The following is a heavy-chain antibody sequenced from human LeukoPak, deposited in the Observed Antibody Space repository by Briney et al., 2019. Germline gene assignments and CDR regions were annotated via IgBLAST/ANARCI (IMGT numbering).Heavy chain of an antibody. J-gene: IGHJ4*02. Sequence: SVKVSCKASGGTFSSYAFSWVRQAPGQGLEWMGGIIPIVGTTNYAQMFQGRVTITADESTSTAYMELSSLRSEDTAVYYCARGTARFLEWLPTDWGQGTLVTVSS. CDR3: ARGTARFLEWLPTD. CDR1: GGTFSSYA. V-gene: IGHV1-69*01. CDR2: IIPIVGTT. D-gene: IGHD3-3*01.